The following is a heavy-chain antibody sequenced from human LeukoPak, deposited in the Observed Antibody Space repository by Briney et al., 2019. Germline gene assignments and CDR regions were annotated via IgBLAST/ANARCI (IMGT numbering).Heavy chain of an antibody. CDR1: GGSISSYY. D-gene: IGHD2-15*01. V-gene: IGHV4-59*12. J-gene: IGHJ3*02. CDR3: AAIAASLFDI. Sequence: SETESLTCTVSGGSISSYYWSWIRQPPGKGLEWIGEIYHSGSTNYNPSLKSRVTISVDKSKNQFSLKLSSVTAADTAVYYCAAIAASLFDIWGQGTMVTVSS. CDR2: IYHSGST.